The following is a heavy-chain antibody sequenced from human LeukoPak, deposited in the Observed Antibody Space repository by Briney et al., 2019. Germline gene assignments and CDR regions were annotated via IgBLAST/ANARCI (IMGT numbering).Heavy chain of an antibody. CDR3: AKDNTIILLWFGELHS. CDR2: IKSKTDGGTT. D-gene: IGHD3-10*01. CDR1: GFTFSNAW. J-gene: IGHJ4*02. Sequence: PGGSLRLSCAASGFTFSNAWMSWVRQAPGKGLEWVGRIKSKTDGGTTDYAAPVKGRFTISRDDSKNTLYLQMNSLRAEDTAVYYCAKDNTIILLWFGELHSWGQGTRVTVSS. V-gene: IGHV3-15*01.